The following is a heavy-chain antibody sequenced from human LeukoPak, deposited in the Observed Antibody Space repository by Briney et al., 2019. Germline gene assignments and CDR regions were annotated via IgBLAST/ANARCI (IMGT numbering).Heavy chain of an antibody. J-gene: IGHJ4*02. V-gene: IGHV4-59*01. Sequence: KPSETLSLTCSVCGGSISGYYWGWIRQPPGKGLEWIGYIYYSGTTNYNPPLKSRVTISVDTSKNQFSLNLRSVTAADTAVYYCVKVRTGTVDYWGQGTLVTVSS. CDR1: GGSISGYY. CDR3: VKVRTGTVDY. CDR2: IYYSGTT. D-gene: IGHD1-1*01.